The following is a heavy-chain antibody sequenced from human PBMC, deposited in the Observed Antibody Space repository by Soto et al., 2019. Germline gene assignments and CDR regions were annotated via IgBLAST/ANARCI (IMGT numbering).Heavy chain of an antibody. CDR1: GYTFTGYY. J-gene: IGHJ4*02. CDR3: ARGGVLRYFDWFTTDY. D-gene: IGHD3-9*01. Sequence: PSVKFSCKASGYTFTGYYMHWVRQAPGQGLEWKGWINPNSGGTNYAQKFQGWVTMTRDTSISTAYMELSRLRSDDTAVYYCARGGVLRYFDWFTTDYWGQGTLVTVSS. CDR2: INPNSGGT. V-gene: IGHV1-2*04.